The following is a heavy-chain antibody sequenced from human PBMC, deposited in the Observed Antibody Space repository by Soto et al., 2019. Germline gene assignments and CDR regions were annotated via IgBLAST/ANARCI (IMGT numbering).Heavy chain of an antibody. J-gene: IGHJ4*02. CDR1: GFSFSNYA. D-gene: IGHD6-19*01. Sequence: GSSLRLSCAASGFSFSNYAVSWVRQAPGKGLEWVSVFDGSVGHKYYTNSVKGRFTISSDNSKNTLFLQMNSLKAEDTAIYFCAKHLQYDSCWTLHYCGQGTLVTVSS. CDR3: AKHLQYDSCWTLHY. V-gene: IGHV3-23*01. CDR2: FDGSVGHK.